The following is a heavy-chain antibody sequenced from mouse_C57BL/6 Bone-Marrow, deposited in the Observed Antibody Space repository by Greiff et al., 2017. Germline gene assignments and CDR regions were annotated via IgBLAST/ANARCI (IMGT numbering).Heavy chain of an antibody. Sequence: DVKLVESGGGLVKPGGSLKLSCAASGFTFSDYGMHWVRQAPEKGLEWVAYISSGSSTIYYADTVKGRFTISRHNAKNTLFLQMTSLRSEDTAMYYCARRSYDYFDYWGQGTTLTVSS. V-gene: IGHV5-17*01. CDR1: GFTFSDYG. CDR2: ISSGSSTI. J-gene: IGHJ2*01. CDR3: ARRSYDYFDY. D-gene: IGHD1-1*01.